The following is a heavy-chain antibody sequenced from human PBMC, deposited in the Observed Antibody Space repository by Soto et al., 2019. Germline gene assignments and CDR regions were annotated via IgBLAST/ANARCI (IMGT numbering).Heavy chain of an antibody. CDR3: ARDRRTSRRYYYYGMDV. J-gene: IGHJ6*02. D-gene: IGHD2-2*01. V-gene: IGHV4-31*02. CDR2: IYYSGST. Sequence: DLEWIGYIYYSGSTYYNPSLKSRVTISVDTSKNQFSLKLSSVTAADTAVYYCARDRRTSRRYYYYGMDVWGQGTTVTVSS.